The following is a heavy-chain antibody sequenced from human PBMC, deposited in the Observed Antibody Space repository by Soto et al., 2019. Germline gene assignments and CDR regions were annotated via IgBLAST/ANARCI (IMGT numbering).Heavy chain of an antibody. CDR1: GFTFSSHA. V-gene: IGHV3-23*01. J-gene: IGHJ5*02. Sequence: EVQLLESGGDLVQPGGSLRLSCVGSGFTFSSHAMSWVRQAPGKGLEWVSAISQSGDNTYYGDSVKGRFTVSRDNSKNTIYLQMNSLRADDTAVYYCTKGSYTNYNWFDPWGQGTLVTVSS. D-gene: IGHD2-8*01. CDR3: TKGSYTNYNWFDP. CDR2: ISQSGDNT.